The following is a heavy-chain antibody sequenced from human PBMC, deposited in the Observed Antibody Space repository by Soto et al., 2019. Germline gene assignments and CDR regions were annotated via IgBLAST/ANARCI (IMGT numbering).Heavy chain of an antibody. D-gene: IGHD3-10*01. V-gene: IGHV3-9*01. CDR1: GFTFDDYA. CDR2: ISWNSGSI. J-gene: IGHJ4*02. Sequence: EVQLVESGGGLVQPGRSLRLSCAASGFTFDDYAMHWVRQAPGKGLEWVSGISWNSGSIGYADSVKGRFTISRDNAKNSLYLQMNSLRAEDTALYYCAKSGNYSSGSLGYWGQGTLVTVSS. CDR3: AKSGNYSSGSLGY.